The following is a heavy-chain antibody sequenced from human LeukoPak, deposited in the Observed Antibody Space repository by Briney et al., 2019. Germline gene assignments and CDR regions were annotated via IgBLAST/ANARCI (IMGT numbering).Heavy chain of an antibody. CDR1: GGSISSYY. D-gene: IGHD2-2*01. CDR2: IYYSKST. V-gene: IGHV4-59*01. J-gene: IGHJ4*02. CDR3: ARGLPAAIVDY. Sequence: SETLSLTCAVCGGSISSYYWSWIRQPPGKGLEGSGYIYYSKSTNYNSALRRLVTISLDTSKHQFSLILSSVAAADTAVYFCARGLPAAIVDYWGQGTLVTVSS.